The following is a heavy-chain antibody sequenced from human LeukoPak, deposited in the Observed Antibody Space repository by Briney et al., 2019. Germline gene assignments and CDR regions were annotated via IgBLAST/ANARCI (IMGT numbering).Heavy chain of an antibody. J-gene: IGHJ4*02. Sequence: PGGSLRLPCAASGFTFSDYHMSWIRQAPGKGLEWVSYISSRGSIIYYADSVKGRFTISRDNVKSSLYLQMNSLRAEDTAVYYCARWSGGFFFDSSGYDYWGQGTLVTVSS. CDR2: ISSRGSII. CDR1: GFTFSDYH. V-gene: IGHV3-11*04. D-gene: IGHD3-22*01. CDR3: ARWSGGFFFDSSGYDY.